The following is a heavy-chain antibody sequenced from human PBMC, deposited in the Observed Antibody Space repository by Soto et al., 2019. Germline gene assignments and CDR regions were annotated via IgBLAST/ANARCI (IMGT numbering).Heavy chain of an antibody. D-gene: IGHD1-1*01. CDR3: ARAPIPNWNYDGMDV. CDR2: IYYSGST. J-gene: IGHJ6*02. Sequence: SETLSLTCTVSCGSVNSGGYHWSWIRQHPGKGLEWIGDIYYSGSTYYNPSLKSRVTISIDTSTNHFSLHLSALTAADTAVYYCARAPIPNWNYDGMDVWGQGTTVT. CDR1: CGSVNSGGYH. V-gene: IGHV4-31*03.